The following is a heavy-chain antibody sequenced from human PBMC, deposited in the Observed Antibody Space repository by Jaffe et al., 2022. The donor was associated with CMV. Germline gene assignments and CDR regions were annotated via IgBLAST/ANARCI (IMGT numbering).Heavy chain of an antibody. V-gene: IGHV3-66*01. CDR3: ARDSQGHFDY. J-gene: IGHJ4*02. Sequence: EVQLVESGGALVQPGGSLRLSCAASGFTVSSNYMSWVRQAPGKGLEWVSVIYSSGTTYYSDSVRGRFTISRDTSKNTVYLQMNSLRAEDTAAYYCARDSQGHFDYWGQGTLVTVSS. CDR1: GFTVSSNY. CDR2: IYSSGTT.